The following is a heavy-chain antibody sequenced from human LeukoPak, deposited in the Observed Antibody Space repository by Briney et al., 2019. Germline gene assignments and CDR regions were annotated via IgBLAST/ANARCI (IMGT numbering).Heavy chain of an antibody. CDR2: IYYSGST. Sequence: SETLSLTCTVSGGSISSYYWSWIRQPPGKGLEWIEYIYYSGSTNYNPSLKSRVTISVDTSKNQFSLKLSSVTAADTAVYYCARRYPGCSGGSCYRGDYYYYMDVWGKGTTVTVSS. CDR1: GGSISSYY. J-gene: IGHJ6*03. V-gene: IGHV4-59*08. D-gene: IGHD2-15*01. CDR3: ARRYPGCSGGSCYRGDYYYYMDV.